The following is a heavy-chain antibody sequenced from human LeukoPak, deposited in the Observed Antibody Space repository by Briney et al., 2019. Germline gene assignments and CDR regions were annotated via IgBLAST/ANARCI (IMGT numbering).Heavy chain of an antibody. CDR2: TSYDGITK. Sequence: GGSLRLSCAASGFTFSTYAIHWVRQAPGRGLEWVAYTSYDGITKYYADSVKGRFTISRDNSENILYIQMNSLRVEDTAVYYCARDAGAVAGTTYWYFDLWGRGTLVIVSS. J-gene: IGHJ2*01. V-gene: IGHV3-30*14. D-gene: IGHD6-19*01. CDR3: ARDAGAVAGTTYWYFDL. CDR1: GFTFSTYA.